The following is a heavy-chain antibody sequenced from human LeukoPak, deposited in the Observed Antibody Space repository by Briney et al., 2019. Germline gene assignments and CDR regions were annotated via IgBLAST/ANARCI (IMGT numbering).Heavy chain of an antibody. Sequence: GSSVKVSCKASGGTFSSYAISWVRQAPGQGLEWMGGIIPIFGTANYAQKFQGRVTITTDESTSTAYMELSSLRSEDTAVYYCAASFSLAAVDRPAFDIWGQGTMVTVSS. D-gene: IGHD6-13*01. CDR3: AASFSLAAVDRPAFDI. CDR2: IIPIFGTA. J-gene: IGHJ3*02. CDR1: GGTFSSYA. V-gene: IGHV1-69*05.